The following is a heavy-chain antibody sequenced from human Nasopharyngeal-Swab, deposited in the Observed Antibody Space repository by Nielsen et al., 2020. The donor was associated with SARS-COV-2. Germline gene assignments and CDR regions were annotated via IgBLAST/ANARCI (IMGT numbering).Heavy chain of an antibody. CDR1: GFTFSSYS. CDR2: ISSSSSYI. CDR3: ARTIAAAGPYGMDV. J-gene: IGHJ6*02. D-gene: IGHD6-13*01. Sequence: GESLKIYCAASGFTFSSYSMNWVRQAPGKGLEWVSSISSSSSYIYYADSVKGRFTISRDNAKNSLYLQMNSLRAEDTAVYFCARTIAAAGPYGMDVWGQGTTVTVSS. V-gene: IGHV3-21*01.